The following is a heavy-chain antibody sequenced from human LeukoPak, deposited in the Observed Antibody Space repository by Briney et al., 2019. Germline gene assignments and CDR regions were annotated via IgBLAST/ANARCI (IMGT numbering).Heavy chain of an antibody. CDR2: IGGSGGRT. CDR3: AKRQGYGVFDY. J-gene: IGHJ4*02. CDR1: GFTFRSHA. D-gene: IGHD4-17*01. Sequence: GGSLRLSCAATGFTFRSHAMNWVRQAPGKGLEWVSGIGGSGGRTYYADSVTGRFTISRDNSKNTVYLQMNSLRAEDTAVYYCAKRQGYGVFDYWGQGTLVTVSS. V-gene: IGHV3-23*01.